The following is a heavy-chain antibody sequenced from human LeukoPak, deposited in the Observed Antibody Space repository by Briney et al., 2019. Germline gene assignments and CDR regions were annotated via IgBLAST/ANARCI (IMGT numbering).Heavy chain of an antibody. CDR2: INPNNGDT. CDR3: ARTRGTHISMAYLDS. V-gene: IGHV1-2*02. Sequence: ASVKISCKTSGYTFTGNFMHWVRQAPGQGPEWMGWINPNNGDTNYAQKFQGRVTMTRVTSITTAYMELSSLRSDDTAVYYCARTRGTHISMAYLDSWGQVTLVTVSS. J-gene: IGHJ4*02. D-gene: IGHD2/OR15-2a*01. CDR1: GYTFTGNF.